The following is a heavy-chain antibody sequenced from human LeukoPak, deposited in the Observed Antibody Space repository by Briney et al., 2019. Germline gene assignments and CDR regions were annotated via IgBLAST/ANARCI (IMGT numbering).Heavy chain of an antibody. Sequence: ASVKVSCKASGYTFTSHAMNWVRQAPGQGLEWMGWINPNSGGTNYAQKFQGRVTMTRDTSISTAYMELSRLRSDDTAVYYCARGCQYQLLIFLYYYMDVWGKGTTVTISS. V-gene: IGHV1-2*02. J-gene: IGHJ6*03. CDR1: GYTFTSHA. D-gene: IGHD2-2*01. CDR3: ARGCQYQLLIFLYYYMDV. CDR2: INPNSGGT.